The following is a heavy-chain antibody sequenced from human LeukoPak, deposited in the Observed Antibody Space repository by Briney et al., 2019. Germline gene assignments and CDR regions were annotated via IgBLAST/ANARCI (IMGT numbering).Heavy chain of an antibody. CDR3: ARVDGSPDY. CDR2: INPNSGNR. Sequence: PWAPVKVSCKTSGYTFTSLDINWVRQATGQGLEWMGWINPNSGNRGYAQQFQGRVTITRDTSIRTAYMELTNLRSEDTAVYYCARVDGSPDYWGQGTLVTVSS. J-gene: IGHJ4*02. V-gene: IGHV1-8*03. D-gene: IGHD2-15*01. CDR1: GYTFTSLD.